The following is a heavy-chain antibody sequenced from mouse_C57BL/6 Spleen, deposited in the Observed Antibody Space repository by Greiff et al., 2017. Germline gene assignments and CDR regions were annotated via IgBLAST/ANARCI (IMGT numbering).Heavy chain of an antibody. CDR2: IDPEDGET. D-gene: IGHD1-1*01. Sequence: VHVKQSGAELVKPGASVKLSCTASGFNIKDYYMHWVKQRTEQGLEWIGRIDPEDGETKYAPKFKGKATITADTSSNTAYLQLSSLTSEDTAVYYCALYYGSGPWWYFDVWGTGTTVTVSS. J-gene: IGHJ1*03. CDR3: ALYYGSGPWWYFDV. V-gene: IGHV14-2*01. CDR1: GFNIKDYY.